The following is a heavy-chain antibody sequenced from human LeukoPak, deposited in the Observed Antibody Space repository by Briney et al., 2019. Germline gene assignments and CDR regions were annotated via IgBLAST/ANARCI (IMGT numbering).Heavy chain of an antibody. CDR1: GFTFSSYG. CDR2: IWYDGSNK. Sequence: PGGSLRLSCAASGFTFSSYGMHWVRQAPGKGLEWVAVIWYDGSNKYYADSVKGRFTISRDNSKNTLYLQMNSLRAEDTAVYYCATRSVYYDSSGYTFDHWGQGTLVTVSS. V-gene: IGHV3-33*01. CDR3: ATRSVYYDSSGYTFDH. D-gene: IGHD3-22*01. J-gene: IGHJ4*02.